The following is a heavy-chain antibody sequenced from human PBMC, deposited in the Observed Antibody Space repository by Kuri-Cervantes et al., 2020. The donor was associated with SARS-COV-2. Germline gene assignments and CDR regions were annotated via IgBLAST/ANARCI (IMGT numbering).Heavy chain of an antibody. CDR2: TYYRSKWYN. V-gene: IGHV6-1*01. CDR1: GDSVSSNSAA. D-gene: IGHD1-26*01. CDR3: ARATVGATRENHEFDY. J-gene: IGHJ4*02. Sequence: SETLSLTCAISGDSVSSNSAAWNWIRQSPSRGLEWLGRTYYRSKWYNDYAVSVKSRITINPDTSKNQFSLQLNSVTPEDTAVYYCARATVGATRENHEFDYGGQGTLVTVSS.